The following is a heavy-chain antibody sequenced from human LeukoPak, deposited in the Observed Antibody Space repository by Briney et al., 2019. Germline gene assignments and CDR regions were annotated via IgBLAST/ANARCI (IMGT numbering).Heavy chain of an antibody. CDR3: ARVYDFWSGYYSPTLSGYYYMDV. J-gene: IGHJ6*03. V-gene: IGHV4-59*12. Sequence: SETLSLTCTVSGGSISSYYWSWIRQPPGKGLEWIGYIYYSGSTNYNPSLKSRVTISVDTSKNQFSLKLSSVTAADTAVYYCARVYDFWSGYYSPTLSGYYYMDVWGKGTTVTVSS. CDR1: GGSISSYY. CDR2: IYYSGST. D-gene: IGHD3-3*01.